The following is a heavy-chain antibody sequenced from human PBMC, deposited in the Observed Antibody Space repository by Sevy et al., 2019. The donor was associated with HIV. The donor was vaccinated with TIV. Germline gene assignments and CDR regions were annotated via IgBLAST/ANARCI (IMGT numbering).Heavy chain of an antibody. D-gene: IGHD3-9*01. CDR3: ARDESVLRYFDWLFYFDY. Sequence: GGSLRLSCAASGFTFSSYWMSWVRQAPGKGLELVANIKQDGSEKYYVDSVKGRFTISRDNAKNSLYLQMNSLRAEDTAVYYCARDESVLRYFDWLFYFDYWGQGTLVTVSS. CDR1: GFTFSSYW. V-gene: IGHV3-7*01. J-gene: IGHJ4*02. CDR2: IKQDGSEK.